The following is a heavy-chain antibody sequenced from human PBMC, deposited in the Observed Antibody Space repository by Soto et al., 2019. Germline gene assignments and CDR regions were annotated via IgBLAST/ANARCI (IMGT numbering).Heavy chain of an antibody. CDR3: ARLGRYYYYYMDV. J-gene: IGHJ6*03. CDR2: IYPGDSDT. Sequence: GESLKISCKGSGYSFTSYWIGWVRQMPGKGLEWTGIIYPGDSDTRYSPSFQGQVTISADKSISTAYLQWSSLKASDTAMYYCARLGRYYYYYMDVWGKGTTVTVSS. CDR1: GYSFTSYW. V-gene: IGHV5-51*01. D-gene: IGHD3-16*01.